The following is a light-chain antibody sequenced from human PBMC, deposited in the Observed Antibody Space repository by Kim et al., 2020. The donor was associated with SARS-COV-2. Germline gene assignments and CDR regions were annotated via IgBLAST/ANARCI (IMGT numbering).Light chain of an antibody. CDR1: QSISSNY. CDR3: QQYRTSPRT. Sequence: DIVLTQSPGTLSLSPGERATLSCRASQSISSNYLAWYQQKTGQAPRLLIYGASIRATGIPDRFSGSGSGTDFTLTISRLEPEDFAMYYCQQYRTSPRTFGQGTKVDIK. V-gene: IGKV3-20*01. CDR2: GAS. J-gene: IGKJ1*01.